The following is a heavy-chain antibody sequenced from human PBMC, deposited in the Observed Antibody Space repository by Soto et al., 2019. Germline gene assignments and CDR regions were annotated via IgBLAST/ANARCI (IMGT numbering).Heavy chain of an antibody. V-gene: IGHV3-30*18. CDR1: GFTFRSHG. CDR2: ISNDGRSK. D-gene: IGHD3-3*01. CDR3: AKQYEFGGLEDY. J-gene: IGHJ4*02. Sequence: QVQLVESGGGVVQPGTSLSLSCAASGFTFRSHGMHWVRQVPGKGLEWVAAISNDGRSKYYADSVKGRFSISRDNSENTMYLQMNSLRVEDTAMYYCAKQYEFGGLEDYWGQGTLVTVSS.